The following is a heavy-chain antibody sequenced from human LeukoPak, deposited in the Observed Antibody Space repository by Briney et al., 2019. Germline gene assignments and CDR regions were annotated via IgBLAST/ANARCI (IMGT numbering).Heavy chain of an antibody. D-gene: IGHD3-16*01. V-gene: IGHV4-39*07. Sequence: SETLSLTCTVSGGSISSYYWAWIRQPPGKGLEWIGSIYPSGSTYYNPSLKSRVTISVDTSKNQFSLKLISVTAADTAVYYCARGGPQYDYGYSQHYYYMDVWGKGTTVTVSS. CDR2: IYPSGST. J-gene: IGHJ6*03. CDR3: ARGGPQYDYGYSQHYYYMDV. CDR1: GGSISSYY.